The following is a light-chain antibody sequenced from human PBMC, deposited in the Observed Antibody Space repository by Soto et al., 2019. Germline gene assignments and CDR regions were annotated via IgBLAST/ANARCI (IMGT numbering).Light chain of an antibody. CDR2: GVS. CDR1: RSVRSTY. V-gene: IGKV3-20*01. J-gene: IGKJ5*01. CDR3: QQYASSPIT. Sequence: EIVMTQSPVTLSVSPGERATLSCRASRSVRSTYLAWYQQKPGQAPRLLIFGVSNRAAGIPARFSGSGSGTDFTLTISRLEPEDFAVYYCQQYASSPITFGQGTRLEIK.